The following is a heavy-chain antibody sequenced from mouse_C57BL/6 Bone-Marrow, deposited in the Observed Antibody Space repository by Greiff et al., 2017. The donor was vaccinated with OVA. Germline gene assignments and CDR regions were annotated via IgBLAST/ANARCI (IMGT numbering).Heavy chain of an antibody. CDR2: IRSKSNNYAT. D-gene: IGHD2-4*01. J-gene: IGHJ2*01. CDR3: VSVYYDYEGYFDY. V-gene: IGHV10-1*01. Sequence: EVQLVESGGGLVQPKGSLKLSCAASGFSFNTYAMNWVRQAPGKGLEWVARIRSKSNNYATYYADSVKDRFTISRDDSESMLYLQMNNLKTEDTAMYYCVSVYYDYEGYFDYWGQGTTLTVSS. CDR1: GFSFNTYA.